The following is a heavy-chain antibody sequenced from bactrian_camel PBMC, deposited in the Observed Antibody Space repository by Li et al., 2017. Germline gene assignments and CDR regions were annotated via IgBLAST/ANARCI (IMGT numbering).Heavy chain of an antibody. J-gene: IGHJ4*01. CDR3: AQERGLGQSGTCRRLEVHDPD. V-gene: IGHV3S61*01. CDR2: LGDDGST. CDR1: GDHRM. Sequence: HVQLVESGGGSAQTGGSLTLSCVVSGDHRMVAWFRQGPGTKREGVAGLGDDGSTSYAAFAEGRFAISRDNTKREIYLQMRDLKPEDTGMYYCAQERGLGQSGTCRRLEVHDPDWGQGTQVTVS. D-gene: IGHD2*01.